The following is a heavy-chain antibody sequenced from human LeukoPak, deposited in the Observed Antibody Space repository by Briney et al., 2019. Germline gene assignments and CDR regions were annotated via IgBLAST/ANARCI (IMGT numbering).Heavy chain of an antibody. Sequence: GGSLRLSCAASGFTFSSYRMNWVRQAPGKGLEWVSSISSSSSYIYYADSVKGRFTISRDNAKNSLYLQMNSLRAEDTAVYYCARGALLWFGESAYWYFDLWGRGTLVTVSS. CDR3: ARGALLWFGESAYWYFDL. V-gene: IGHV3-21*01. J-gene: IGHJ2*01. D-gene: IGHD3-10*01. CDR1: GFTFSSYR. CDR2: ISSSSSYI.